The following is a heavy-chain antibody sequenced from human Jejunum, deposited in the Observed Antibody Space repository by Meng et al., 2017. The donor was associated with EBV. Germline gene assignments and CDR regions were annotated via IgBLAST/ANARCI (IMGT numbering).Heavy chain of an antibody. CDR1: GFTLEDYG. CDR2: INWDGRRT. CDR3: ARDKRGAGYCHDY. Sequence: EMQLAGSGGGVVRPGGSLILSCVGSGFTLEDYGMNWVRQVPGKGLEWVATINWDGRRTGYADSVKGRFTISRDNAKNSLYLQMNSLRAEDTALYHCARDKRGAGYCHDYWGQGTLVTVSS. J-gene: IGHJ4*02. V-gene: IGHV3-20*01. D-gene: IGHD2-2*03.